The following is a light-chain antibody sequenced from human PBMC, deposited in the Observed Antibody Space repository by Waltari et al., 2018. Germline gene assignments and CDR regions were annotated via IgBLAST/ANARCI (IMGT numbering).Light chain of an antibody. CDR2: GAS. Sequence: VLTQSPGTLSLSPGERATLSCRASQRLTKNYLAWYQQKPGQAPRLLIDGASSRAAGIPDRFSGSGSGTDFALTISRLEPEDSAVYYCQQYGSSILYTFGQGTKLEIQ. V-gene: IGKV3-20*01. CDR1: QRLTKNY. CDR3: QQYGSSILYT. J-gene: IGKJ2*01.